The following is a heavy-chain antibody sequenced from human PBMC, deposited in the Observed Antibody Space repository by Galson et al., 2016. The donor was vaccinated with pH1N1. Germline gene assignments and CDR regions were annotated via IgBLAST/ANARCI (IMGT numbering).Heavy chain of an antibody. V-gene: IGHV3-7*01. Sequence: SLRLSCAASGFTFNNYWMHWVRQVPGKGLEWVANIKEDGSEKCYVDSVRGRFTISRDNAKNSLYLQMNSLRDEDTALYYCARAIGSRSSYWGQGTLVTVSS. CDR2: IKEDGSEK. CDR1: GFTFNNYW. J-gene: IGHJ4*02. CDR3: ARAIGSRSSY. D-gene: IGHD3-16*02.